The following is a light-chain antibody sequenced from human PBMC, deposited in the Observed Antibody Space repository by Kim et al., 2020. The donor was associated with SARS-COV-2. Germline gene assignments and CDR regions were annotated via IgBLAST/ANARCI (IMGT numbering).Light chain of an antibody. CDR1: QSISSW. CDR3: QQSYSTPQT. Sequence: DIQMTQSPSTLSASVGDRVTITCRASQSISSWLAWYQQKPGKAPKLLIYKASSLESGVPSRFSGSGSGTDFTLTISSLQPEDFATYYCQQSYSTPQTFGQGTRLEIK. CDR2: KAS. J-gene: IGKJ5*01. V-gene: IGKV1-5*03.